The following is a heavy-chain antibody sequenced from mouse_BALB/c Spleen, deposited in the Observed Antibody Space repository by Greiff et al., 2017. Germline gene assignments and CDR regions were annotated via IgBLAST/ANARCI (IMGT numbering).Heavy chain of an antibody. D-gene: IGHD3-1*01. CDR1: GFTFSSFG. J-gene: IGHJ3*01. V-gene: IGHV5-17*02. CDR3: ARGSSGSFFAY. Sequence: EVNVVESGGGLVQPGGSRKLSCAASGFTFSSFGMHWVRQAPEKGLEWVAYISSGSSTIYYADTVKGRFTISRDNPKNTLFLQMTSLRSEDTAMYYCARGSSGSFFAYWGQGTLVTVSA. CDR2: ISSGSSTI.